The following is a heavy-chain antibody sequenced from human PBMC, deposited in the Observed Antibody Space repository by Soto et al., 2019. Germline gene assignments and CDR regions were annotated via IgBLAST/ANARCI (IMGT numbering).Heavy chain of an antibody. D-gene: IGHD6-19*01. CDR3: SKLSSGWYGENWFDP. J-gene: IGHJ5*02. Sequence: SQTLSLTCAISGDSVSSNSAAWTWIRQSPSRGLEWLGGTYYRSKWYKDYALSVKSRITINPDTSKNQFSLQLNSVTLEDTAVYYCSKLSSGWYGENWFDPCGQGTLVTVSS. CDR2: TYYRSKWYK. CDR1: GDSVSSNSAA. V-gene: IGHV6-1*01.